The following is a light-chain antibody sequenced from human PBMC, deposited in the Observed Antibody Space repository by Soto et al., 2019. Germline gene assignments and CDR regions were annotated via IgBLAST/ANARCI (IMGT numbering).Light chain of an antibody. J-gene: IGKJ5*01. V-gene: IGKV1-9*01. Sequence: IQLTQSPSSLSASVGDRVTITCRASQGINTFLAWYQQKPGKAPKLLIYAASTLQSGVPSRFSGSGSGTEFTLTISSLQSEDFAVYYCQQYNNWPPITFGQGTRLEIK. CDR1: QGINTF. CDR2: AAS. CDR3: QQYNNWPPIT.